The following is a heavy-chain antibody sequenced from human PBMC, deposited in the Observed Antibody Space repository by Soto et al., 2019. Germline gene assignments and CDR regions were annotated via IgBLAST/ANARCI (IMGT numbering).Heavy chain of an antibody. CDR2: ISDSGATK. J-gene: IGHJ6*02. CDR3: ARCSRNSCYSYGVDV. CDR1: GFTFSNCG. Sequence: PGGSLSLSCAASGFTFSNCGMNWVCQTPGKGLEWVSYISDSGATKHYADSVKGRFTISRDNGKDSLYLQMNSLRDEDTAVYFCARCSRNSCYSYGVDVWGQGATDTVSS. V-gene: IGHV3-48*02. D-gene: IGHD2-15*01.